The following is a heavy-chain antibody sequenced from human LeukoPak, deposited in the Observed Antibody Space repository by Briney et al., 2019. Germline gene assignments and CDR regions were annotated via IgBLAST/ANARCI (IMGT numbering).Heavy chain of an antibody. CDR3: ARGPHWDPHFDY. V-gene: IGHV1-2*02. Sequence: ASVKVSCKASGYIFTSYAISWVRQAPGQGLEWMGWINPNSGGTNYAQKFQGRVTMTRDTSISTAYMELSGLRSDDTAVYYCARGPHWDPHFDYWGQGTLVTVSS. D-gene: IGHD7-27*01. CDR1: GYIFTSYA. CDR2: INPNSGGT. J-gene: IGHJ4*02.